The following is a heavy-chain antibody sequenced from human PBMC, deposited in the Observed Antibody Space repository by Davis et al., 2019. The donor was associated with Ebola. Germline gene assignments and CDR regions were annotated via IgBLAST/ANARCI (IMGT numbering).Heavy chain of an antibody. CDR1: GFTFSNDV. CDR3: ARGATMTGYWYFDL. J-gene: IGHJ2*01. CDR2: ISGSGGST. Sequence: GESLKISCAASGFTFSNDVMTWVRQAPGKGLDWVSTISGSGGSTYYADSVKGRFTISRDNSKNTLYLQMNSLRAEDTAVYYCARGATMTGYWYFDLWGRGNLVTVSS. V-gene: IGHV3-23*01. D-gene: IGHD5-12*01.